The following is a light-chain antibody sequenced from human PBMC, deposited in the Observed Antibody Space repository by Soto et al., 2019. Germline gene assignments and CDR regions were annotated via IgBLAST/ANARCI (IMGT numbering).Light chain of an antibody. V-gene: IGKV3-15*01. CDR1: QSVSSN. J-gene: IGKJ1*01. CDR3: QQYNNWPEGT. CDR2: GAS. Sequence: EIVMTQSPATLSVSPGERATLSCRASQSVSSNLAWYQQKPGQAPRLLIYGASTRATGIPARFSGSGSGTEFTLTICSLQSEDFAVYYCQQYNNWPEGTFGQGTKVEIK.